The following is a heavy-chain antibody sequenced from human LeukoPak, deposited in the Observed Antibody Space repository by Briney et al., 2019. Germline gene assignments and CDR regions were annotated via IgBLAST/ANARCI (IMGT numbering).Heavy chain of an antibody. D-gene: IGHD2-21*02. V-gene: IGHV3-21*01. CDR1: RFTFSSYS. J-gene: IGHJ3*02. Sequence: GGSLRLSCAASRFTFSSYSMNWVRRAPGKGLEWVSPISSSSSYIYYADSVKGRFTISRDNAKNSVYLQMNSLRAEDTAVYYGARDLVTGDAFDIWAQGTMVTVSS. CDR3: ARDLVTGDAFDI. CDR2: ISSSSSYI.